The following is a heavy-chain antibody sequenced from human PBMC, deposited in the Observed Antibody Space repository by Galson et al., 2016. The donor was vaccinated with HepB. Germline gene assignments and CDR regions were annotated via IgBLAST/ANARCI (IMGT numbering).Heavy chain of an antibody. Sequence: SLRLSCAASGFTFSYYYMSWIRQAPGKGLEWVSYISGDGRTINYADSVNGRFTISRGNAKNSLYLHMNSLTGEDTAVYYCARMFPLYSSGWYVRGDGWFDSWGQGTLVTVSS. CDR2: ISGDGRTI. CDR3: ARMFPLYSSGWYVRGDGWFDS. D-gene: IGHD6-19*01. J-gene: IGHJ5*01. CDR1: GFTFSYYY. V-gene: IGHV3-11*01.